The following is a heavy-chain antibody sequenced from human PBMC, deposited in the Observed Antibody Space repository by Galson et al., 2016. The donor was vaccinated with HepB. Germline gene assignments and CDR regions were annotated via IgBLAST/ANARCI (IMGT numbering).Heavy chain of an antibody. Sequence: SVKVSCKASGYLFSTYFIHWVRQAPGQGLEWMGLFNPSRGSTTYAQKLQGRVTMSGDTSTGTFDMELSSLTSEDTAMYYCARRSAGGSEAFLDYWGQGTLVTVSS. CDR2: FNPSRGST. D-gene: IGHD6-19*01. CDR3: ARRSAGGSEAFLDY. CDR1: GYLFSTYF. V-gene: IGHV1-46*04. J-gene: IGHJ4*02.